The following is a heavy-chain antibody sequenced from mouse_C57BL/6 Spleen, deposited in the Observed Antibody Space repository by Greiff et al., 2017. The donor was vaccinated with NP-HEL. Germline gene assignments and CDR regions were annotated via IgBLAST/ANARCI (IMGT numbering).Heavy chain of an antibody. CDR3: ARHEGGYAGYFDV. CDR1: GFTFSSYG. J-gene: IGHJ1*03. Sequence: EVKLVESGGDLVKPGGSLKLSCAASGFTFSSYGMSWVRQTPDKRLEWVATISSGGSYTYYPDSVKGRFTISRDNAKNTLYLQMSSLKSEDTAMYYCARHEGGYAGYFDVWGTGTTVTVSS. CDR2: ISSGGSYT. V-gene: IGHV5-6*02. D-gene: IGHD2-2*01.